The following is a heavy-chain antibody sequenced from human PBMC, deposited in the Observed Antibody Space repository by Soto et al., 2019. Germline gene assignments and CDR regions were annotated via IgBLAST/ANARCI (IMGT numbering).Heavy chain of an antibody. J-gene: IGHJ4*02. Sequence: ASVKVSCKASGYTFTSYGISWVRQAPGQGLEWMGLISAYNGNTNYAQKLQGRVTMTTDTSTSQFSLKLNSVTAADSAVYFCARLEGLATISYYFDFWGPGALVTVSS. D-gene: IGHD3-9*01. CDR1: GYTFTSYG. CDR2: ISAYNGNT. CDR3: ARLEGLATISYYFDF. V-gene: IGHV1-18*01.